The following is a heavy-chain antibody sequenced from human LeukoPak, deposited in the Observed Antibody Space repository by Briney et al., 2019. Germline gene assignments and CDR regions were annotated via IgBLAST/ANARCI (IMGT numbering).Heavy chain of an antibody. D-gene: IGHD3-10*01. J-gene: IGHJ4*02. CDR1: GGSINNYY. Sequence: PSETLSLTCNVSGGSINNYYWSWIRQPPGKGLEWIGYIYDSGSTNYNPSLQGRVTISIDTSKNQFSLKLSSVTAADTAVYYCTRRGPGDWGQGTLVTVSS. V-gene: IGHV4-59*01. CDR3: TRRGPGD. CDR2: IYDSGST.